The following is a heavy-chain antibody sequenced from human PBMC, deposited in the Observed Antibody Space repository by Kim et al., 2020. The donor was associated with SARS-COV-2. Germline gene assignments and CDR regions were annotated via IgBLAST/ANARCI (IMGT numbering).Heavy chain of an antibody. Sequence: NPPLKLRVTISVDRSQTHFSLKLSSVTAADTAVYYCARGYGSGSPYGMDVWGQGTTVTVSS. J-gene: IGHJ6*02. V-gene: IGHV4-30-2*01. CDR3: ARGYGSGSPYGMDV. D-gene: IGHD3-10*01.